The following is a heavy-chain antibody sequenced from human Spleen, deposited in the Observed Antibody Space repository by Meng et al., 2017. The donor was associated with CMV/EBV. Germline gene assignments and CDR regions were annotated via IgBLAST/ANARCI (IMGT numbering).Heavy chain of an antibody. Sequence: SVKVSCKASGGTFSRYAITWVRQAPGQGLEWMGGIIPIFGTSNYPQKFQGRVTITTDESTSIAYMELSSLRSEDTAVYYCASPRVPVAISAEYLQHWGQGTLVTVSS. CDR2: IIPIFGTS. CDR3: ASPRVPVAISAEYLQH. D-gene: IGHD2-2*01. V-gene: IGHV1-69*05. CDR1: GGTFSRYA. J-gene: IGHJ1*01.